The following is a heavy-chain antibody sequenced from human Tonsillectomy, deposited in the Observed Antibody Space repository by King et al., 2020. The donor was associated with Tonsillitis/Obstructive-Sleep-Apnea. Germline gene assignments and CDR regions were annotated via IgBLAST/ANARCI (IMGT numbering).Heavy chain of an antibody. CDR1: GFTFSSYA. V-gene: IGHV3-30*04. J-gene: IGHJ5*02. D-gene: IGHD3-10*01. CDR2: ISYDGSNK. CDR3: ARDGRDVFGDNWFDP. Sequence: VQLVESGGGVVQPGRSLRLSCAASGFTFSSYAMHWVRQAPGKGREWVAVISYDGSNKYYADSVKGRFTISRDNSKNTLYLQMNSLRAEDTAVYYCARDGRDVFGDNWFDPWGQGTLVTVSS.